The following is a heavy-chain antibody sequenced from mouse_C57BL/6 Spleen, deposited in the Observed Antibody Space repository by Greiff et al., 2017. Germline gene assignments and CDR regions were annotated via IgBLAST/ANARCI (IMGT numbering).Heavy chain of an antibody. J-gene: IGHJ2*01. CDR2: IRNKANNHAT. Sequence: EVHLVESGGGLVQPGGSMKLSCAASGFTFSDAWMDWVRQSPEKGLEWVAAIRNKANNHATYYAESVKGRFTISRDDSKSSVYLQKNSLRAEDTGIYYCTRELDLDYWGQGTTLTVSS. V-gene: IGHV6-6*01. D-gene: IGHD4-1*01. CDR3: TRELDLDY. CDR1: GFTFSDAW.